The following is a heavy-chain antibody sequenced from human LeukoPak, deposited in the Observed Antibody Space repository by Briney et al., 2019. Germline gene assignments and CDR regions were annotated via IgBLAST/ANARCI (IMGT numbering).Heavy chain of an antibody. CDR1: GGSISSYY. J-gene: IGHJ4*02. V-gene: IGHV4-59*01. Sequence: SETLSLTCTVSGGSISSYYWSWIRQPPGKGLEWIGYIYYSGSTNYNPSLKSRVTISVDTSKNQFSLKLSSVTAADTAVYYCASGPYPADLLDSWGQGTLVTVSS. CDR2: IYYSGST. CDR3: ASGPYPADLLDS.